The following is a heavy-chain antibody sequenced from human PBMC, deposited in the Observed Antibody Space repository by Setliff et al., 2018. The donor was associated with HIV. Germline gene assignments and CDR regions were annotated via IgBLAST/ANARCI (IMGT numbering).Heavy chain of an antibody. D-gene: IGHD6-13*01. CDR2: INHSGST. Sequence: SETLSLTCAVYGGSFSGYFWSWVRQPPGKGLEWIGEINHSGSTNYNPSLKSRVTLSVDRSKNQFSLMLTSMTAADTAVYYCARGQIAAAGNGGWVDPWGQGTLVTVSS. V-gene: IGHV4-34*01. CDR1: GGSFSGYF. CDR3: ARGQIAAAGNGGWVDP. J-gene: IGHJ5*02.